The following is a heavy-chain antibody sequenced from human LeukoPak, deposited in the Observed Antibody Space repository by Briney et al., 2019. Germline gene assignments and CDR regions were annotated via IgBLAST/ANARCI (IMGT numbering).Heavy chain of an antibody. Sequence: GGSLRLSCAASGFTFSSYAMSWVGQAPGKGLGWVSAISGSGVSTYYADSVKGRFTISRDNSKNTLYLQMNSLRAEDTAVYYCAKDDSSGYYPQYYFDYWGQGTLVTVSS. CDR3: AKDDSSGYYPQYYFDY. CDR2: ISGSGVST. D-gene: IGHD3-22*01. V-gene: IGHV3-23*01. CDR1: GFTFSSYA. J-gene: IGHJ4*02.